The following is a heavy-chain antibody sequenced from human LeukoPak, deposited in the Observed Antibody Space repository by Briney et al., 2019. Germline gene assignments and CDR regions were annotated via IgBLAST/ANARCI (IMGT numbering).Heavy chain of an antibody. CDR2: IIPILGIA. V-gene: IGHV1-69*04. D-gene: IGHD3-16*02. CDR1: GGTFSSYA. J-gene: IGHJ4*02. CDR3: AREGVVIHAAIDY. Sequence: ASVKVSCKASGGTFSSYAISWVRQAPGQGLEWMGRIIPILGIANYAQKFQGRVTITADKSTSTAYMELSSLRAEDTAVYYCAREGVVIHAAIDYWGQGTLVTVSS.